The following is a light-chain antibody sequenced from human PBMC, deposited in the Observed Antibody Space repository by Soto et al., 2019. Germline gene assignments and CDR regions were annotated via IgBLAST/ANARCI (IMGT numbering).Light chain of an antibody. V-gene: IGKV1-17*02. CDR3: LQHNSYPRT. J-gene: IGKJ1*01. CDR1: QGIRND. CDR2: AAS. Sequence: DIQTTQSPSSLSASVGDRVTITCRASQGIRNDLGWYQQKTGKATKRLIYAASSLQSGVPSRFRGSESGTEFTLVISNLQPEELATYYCLQHNSYPRTFGPGTKVEIK.